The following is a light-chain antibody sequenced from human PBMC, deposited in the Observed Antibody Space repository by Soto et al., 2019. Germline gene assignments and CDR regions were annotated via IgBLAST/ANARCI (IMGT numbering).Light chain of an antibody. V-gene: IGKV1-5*01. J-gene: IGKJ1*01. CDR3: QQYDSYPWT. CDR2: DAS. Sequence: DIQMTQSPSTLSASVGDRVTITCRASQSISSWLAWYQQKRGKAPKLLIYDASSLESGVPSTFSGSGSGTEFTRTINSLQPYDFGTEYCQQYDSYPWTFGQGTKVEI. CDR1: QSISSW.